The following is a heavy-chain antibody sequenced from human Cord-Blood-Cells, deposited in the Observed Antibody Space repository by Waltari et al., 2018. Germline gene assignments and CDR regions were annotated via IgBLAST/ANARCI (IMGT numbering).Heavy chain of an antibody. CDR1: GFTVSRNY. CDR3: ARDLPGEYAFDI. V-gene: IGHV3-53*01. J-gene: IGHJ3*02. Sequence: VQLVESGGGLIQPGGSLSLSCAASGFTVSRNYMCWVRQAPGKGLEWVSVIYSGGSTYYADSVKGRFTISRDNSKNTLYLQMNSLRAEDTAVYYCARDLPGEYAFDIWGQGTMVTVSS. CDR2: IYSGGST. D-gene: IGHD7-27*01.